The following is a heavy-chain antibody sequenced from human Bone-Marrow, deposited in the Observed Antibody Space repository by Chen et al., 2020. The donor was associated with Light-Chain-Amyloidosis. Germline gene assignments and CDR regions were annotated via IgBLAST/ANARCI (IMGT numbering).Heavy chain of an antibody. CDR2: IRYDGSNK. CDR1: GFTFSSYG. Sequence: GGGVVQPGGALRPPWSAAGFTFSSYGQPWVRQAPGKGLEWVAFIRYDGSNKYHADSVKGRFTISRDNSKNTLYLQMNSLRAEDTAVYYCAKEPSRHMVRGEPELDYWGQGTLVTVSS. V-gene: IGHV3-30*02. J-gene: IGHJ4*02. CDR3: AKEPSRHMVRGEPELDY. D-gene: IGHD3-10*01.